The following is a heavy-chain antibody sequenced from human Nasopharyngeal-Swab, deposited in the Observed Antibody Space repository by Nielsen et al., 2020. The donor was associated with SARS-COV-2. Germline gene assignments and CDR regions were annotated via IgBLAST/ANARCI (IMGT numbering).Heavy chain of an antibody. CDR2: TYYWSKWYN. CDR3: ARARGAYGDYYYYYYTDV. J-gene: IGHJ6*03. V-gene: IGHV6-1*01. D-gene: IGHD4-17*01. Sequence: WIRQSPSRGIEWLGRTYYWSKWYNDYAVSVKSRITINPDTSKNQFSLHLNSVTPEDTAVYYCARARGAYGDYYYYYYTDVWGKGTTVTVSS.